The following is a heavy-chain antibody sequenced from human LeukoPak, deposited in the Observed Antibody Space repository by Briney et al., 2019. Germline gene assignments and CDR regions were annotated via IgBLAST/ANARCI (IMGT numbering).Heavy chain of an antibody. D-gene: IGHD6-19*01. CDR2: INHSGST. CDR3: ARRSGWYLRPYLGY. Sequence: SETLSLTCAVYGGSFSGYYWSWIRQPPGKGLEWIGEINHSGSTNYNPSLKSRVTISVDTSKNQFSLKLSSVTAADTAVYYCARRSGWYLRPYLGYWGQGTLVTVSS. J-gene: IGHJ4*02. V-gene: IGHV4-34*01. CDR1: GGSFSGYY.